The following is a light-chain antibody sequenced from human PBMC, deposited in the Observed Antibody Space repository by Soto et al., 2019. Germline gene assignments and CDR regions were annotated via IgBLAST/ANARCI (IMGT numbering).Light chain of an antibody. CDR2: EGS. CDR1: NNGDGNNNA. J-gene: IGLJ3*02. CDR3: CSYGGSGTWV. V-gene: IGLV2-23*01. Sequence: QSALTQPGSVSGSPGQSITISCTGVNNGDGNNNAVSWYQHHPDKAPKVIIFEGSKRPSGVSHRFSASKSGNTASLTISGLQAEDEADYYCCSYGGSGTWVFAGGTKLTVL.